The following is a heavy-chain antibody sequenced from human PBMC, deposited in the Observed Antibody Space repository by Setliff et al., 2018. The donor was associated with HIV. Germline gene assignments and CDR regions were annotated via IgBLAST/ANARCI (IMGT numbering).Heavy chain of an antibody. CDR2: INHSGTT. D-gene: IGHD6-19*01. V-gene: IGHV4-34*01. CDR1: GGSFSGYF. CDR3: ARGRGSSPYRWFDP. J-gene: IGHJ5*02. Sequence: SQTLSLTCAVYGGSFSGYFWTWIRQPPGKGLEWIGEINHSGTTNYSPSLKSRVAISVEMSKNQFSLKLSSVTPADTAVYYCARGRGSSPYRWFDPWGQGTLVTVSS.